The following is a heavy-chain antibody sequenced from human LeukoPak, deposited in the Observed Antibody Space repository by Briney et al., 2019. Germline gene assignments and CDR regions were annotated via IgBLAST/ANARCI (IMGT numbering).Heavy chain of an antibody. CDR2: IRKTADGGTA. CDR3: TTGGSTAGN. V-gene: IGHV3-15*01. CDR1: GFTFSSVW. Sequence: GGSLRLSCTASGFTFSSVWMSWVRQAPGKGLQWVGRIRKTADGGTADYAVPVQGRFSISRDDSKKTLYLQMNSLKTEDTAVYYCTTGGSTAGNWGQGTLVTVSS. J-gene: IGHJ4*02. D-gene: IGHD1-14*01.